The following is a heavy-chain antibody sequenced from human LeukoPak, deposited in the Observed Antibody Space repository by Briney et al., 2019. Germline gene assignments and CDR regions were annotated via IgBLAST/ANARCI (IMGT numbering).Heavy chain of an antibody. CDR2: IIPIFGTA. V-gene: IGHV1-69*13. J-gene: IGHJ6*03. Sequence: GASVKVSCKASGGTFSSYAISWVRQAPGQGLEWMGGIIPIFGTANYAQKFQGRVTITADEPTSTAYMELSSLRSEDTAVYYCAKTSSTPRYYYYYMDVWGKGTTVTVSS. CDR3: AKTSSTPRYYYYYMDV. D-gene: IGHD2-2*01. CDR1: GGTFSSYA.